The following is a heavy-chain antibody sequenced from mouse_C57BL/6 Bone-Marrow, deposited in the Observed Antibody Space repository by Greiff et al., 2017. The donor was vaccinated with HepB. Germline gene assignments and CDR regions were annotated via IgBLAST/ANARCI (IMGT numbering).Heavy chain of an antibody. CDR1: GYTFTSYW. J-gene: IGHJ2*01. CDR2: IHPNSGST. Sequence: QVQLQQPGAELVKPGASVKLSCKASGYTFTSYWMHWVKQRPGQGLEWIGMIHPNSGSTNYNEKFKSKATMTVDKSSSTAYMQLSHLTSEDSAVYYCARSRWGHYYGPYFDYWGQGTTLTVSS. D-gene: IGHD1-1*01. V-gene: IGHV1-64*01. CDR3: ARSRWGHYYGPYFDY.